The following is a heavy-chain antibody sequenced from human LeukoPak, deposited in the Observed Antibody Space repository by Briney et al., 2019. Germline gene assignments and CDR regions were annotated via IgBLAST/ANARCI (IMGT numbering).Heavy chain of an antibody. Sequence: PSETLSLTCAVSGGSISSGGYSWSWIRQPPGKGLEWIGYIYHSGSTYYNPSLKSRVTISVDTSKNQFSLKLSSVTAADTAVYYCARAARSSWLNWFDPWGQGTLVTVSS. D-gene: IGHD6-13*01. CDR3: ARAARSSWLNWFDP. CDR2: IYHSGST. CDR1: GGSISSGGYS. V-gene: IGHV4-30-2*01. J-gene: IGHJ5*02.